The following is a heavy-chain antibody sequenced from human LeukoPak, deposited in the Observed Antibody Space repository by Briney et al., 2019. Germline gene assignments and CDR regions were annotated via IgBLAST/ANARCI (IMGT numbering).Heavy chain of an antibody. Sequence: GGSLRLSCAASGFTFSSYAMSWVRQAPGKGLEWVGRIKSKTDGGTTDYAAPVKGRFTISRDDSKNTLYLQMNSLKTEDTAVYYCTTVRFYYDSSTQNWGQGTLVTVSS. CDR2: IKSKTDGGTT. CDR1: GFTFSSYA. D-gene: IGHD3-22*01. CDR3: TTVRFYYDSSTQN. J-gene: IGHJ4*02. V-gene: IGHV3-15*01.